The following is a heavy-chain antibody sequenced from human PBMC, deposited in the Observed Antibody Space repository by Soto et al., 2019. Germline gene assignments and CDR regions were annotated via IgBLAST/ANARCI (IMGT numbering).Heavy chain of an antibody. J-gene: IGHJ5*02. CDR3: AHWNLTGDWFDP. Sequence: QITLKESGPTLVKPTQTLTLTCTFSGFSLSTSGVGVGWIRQPPGKALEWLALIYWDDDKRYSPSLKSRLTITKDTSKNQVVRTMTHMDPVDTATYYCAHWNLTGDWFDPWGQGTLVTVSS. D-gene: IGHD3-9*01. CDR1: GFSLSTSGVG. V-gene: IGHV2-5*02. CDR2: IYWDDDK.